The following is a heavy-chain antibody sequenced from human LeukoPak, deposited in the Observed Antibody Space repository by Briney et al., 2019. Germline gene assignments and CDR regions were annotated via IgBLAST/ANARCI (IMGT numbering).Heavy chain of an antibody. Sequence: ASVKVSCKASGYTFTSYDINWVRQATGQGLEWMGWMNPNSGNTGYAQKFQGRVTMTRNTSISTAYMELSRLRSEDTAVYYCARVVVYCSGGSCRAKNWFDPWGQGTLVTVSS. D-gene: IGHD2-15*01. J-gene: IGHJ5*02. CDR3: ARVVVYCSGGSCRAKNWFDP. V-gene: IGHV1-8*01. CDR2: MNPNSGNT. CDR1: GYTFTSYD.